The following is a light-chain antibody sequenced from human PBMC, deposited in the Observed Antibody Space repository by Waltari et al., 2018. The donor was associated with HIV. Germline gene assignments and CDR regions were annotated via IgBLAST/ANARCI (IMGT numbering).Light chain of an antibody. CDR3: SSYTSFKTVV. J-gene: IGLJ3*02. CDR2: GVT. CDR1: NSDIGAYNF. Sequence: QSALTQPASVSGSPGQSITISCTGTNSDIGAYNFVSCYQQHPDQAPRLILFGVTRRPSGISSRFSGLKSGNTASLTIFGLQDEDEADYYCSSYTSFKTVVFGGGTKLTVL. V-gene: IGLV2-14*01.